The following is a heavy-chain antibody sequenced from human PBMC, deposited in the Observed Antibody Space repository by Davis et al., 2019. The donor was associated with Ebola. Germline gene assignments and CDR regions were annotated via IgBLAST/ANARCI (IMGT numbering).Heavy chain of an antibody. D-gene: IGHD3-10*01. CDR2: VYHSGST. CDR1: GVSITSSDYY. V-gene: IGHV4-39*07. CDR3: ARGTYYYTSGSYYGRLDN. J-gene: IGHJ4*02. Sequence: SETLSLTCTVSGVSITSSDYYWGWVRQPPGKGLEWVGSVYHSGSTYYNPSLKSRVTISLDTSKNHFSLKLTSVTAADTAVYYCARGTYYYTSGSYYGRLDNWGQGTLVTVSS.